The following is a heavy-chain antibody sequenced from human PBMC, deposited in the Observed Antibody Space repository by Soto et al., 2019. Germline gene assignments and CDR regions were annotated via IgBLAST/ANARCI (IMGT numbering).Heavy chain of an antibody. Sequence: ASVKVSCKASGCTFTSYDINWVRQATGQGLEWMGWMNPNSGNTGYAQKFQGRVTMTRNTSISTAYMELSSLRSEDTAVYYCARYRALGSGYYYYMDVWGKGTTVTVSS. CDR1: GCTFTSYD. J-gene: IGHJ6*03. V-gene: IGHV1-8*01. D-gene: IGHD3-10*01. CDR2: MNPNSGNT. CDR3: ARYRALGSGYYYYMDV.